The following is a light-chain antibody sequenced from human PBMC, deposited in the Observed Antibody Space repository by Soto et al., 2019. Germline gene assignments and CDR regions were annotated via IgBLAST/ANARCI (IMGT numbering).Light chain of an antibody. Sequence: EIVLTQSPGTLSLSPGERATLSCRANQSVSGSYLAWYQQKPGQAPRLLIYGASSRATGIPDRFSGSGSGTDFTLTISRLEPEDFAVYYCQQYDSSPLTFGGGTKVEIK. CDR1: QSVSGSY. V-gene: IGKV3-20*01. CDR2: GAS. J-gene: IGKJ4*01. CDR3: QQYDSSPLT.